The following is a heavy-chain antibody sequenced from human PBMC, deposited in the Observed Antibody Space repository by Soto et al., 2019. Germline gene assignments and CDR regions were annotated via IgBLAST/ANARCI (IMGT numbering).Heavy chain of an antibody. CDR1: GFTLSVYA. CDR3: TKLRGYGGY. CDR2: ISGSNGGT. V-gene: IGHV3-23*01. Sequence: EVQLSESGGGLVQPGGSLRLSCEASGFTLSVYAMSWVRQSPGKGLEWVSVISGSNGGTHYADSVKGRFTISRDSSKNTLYLQMNNVRAEDTAIYYCTKLRGYGGYWGQGTLVTVSS. J-gene: IGHJ4*02. D-gene: IGHD3-10*01.